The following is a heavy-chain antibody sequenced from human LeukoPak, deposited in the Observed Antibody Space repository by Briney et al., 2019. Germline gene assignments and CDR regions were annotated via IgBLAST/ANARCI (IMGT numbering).Heavy chain of an antibody. V-gene: IGHV3-11*01. CDR3: ARALVDYFDY. D-gene: IGHD2-8*02. J-gene: IGHJ4*02. CDR1: GFAFSDYY. Sequence: GGSLRLSCAASGFAFSDYYMGWIRQAPGKGLEWVSYISSSGSTIYYADSVKGRFTISRDNAKNSLYLQMNSLRAGDTAVYYCARALVDYFDYWGQGTLVTVSS. CDR2: ISSSGSTI.